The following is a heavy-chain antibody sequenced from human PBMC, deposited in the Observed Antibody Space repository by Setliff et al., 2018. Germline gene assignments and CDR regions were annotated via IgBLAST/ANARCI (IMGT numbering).Heavy chain of an antibody. CDR1: GGSISSYY. Sequence: PSETLSLTCTVSGGSISSYYWSWIRQPAGKGLEWIGHIYIGGSANYNPSLKSRVTMSIDTSKNQFSLNLNSVTAADMAVYYCAREQWLDPPGYYYMDVWAKGTTVTVSS. V-gene: IGHV4-4*07. CDR3: AREQWLDPPGYYYMDV. CDR2: IYIGGSA. J-gene: IGHJ6*03. D-gene: IGHD6-19*01.